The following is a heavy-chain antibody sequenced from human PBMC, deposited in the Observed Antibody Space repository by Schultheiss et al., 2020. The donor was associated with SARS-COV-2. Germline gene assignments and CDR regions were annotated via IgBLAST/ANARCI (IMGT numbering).Heavy chain of an antibody. V-gene: IGHV3-9*01. CDR3: AREAK. CDR2: ISWNSGSI. CDR1: GFTFDDYA. J-gene: IGHJ4*02. Sequence: SPKISCAASGFTFDDYAMHWVRQAPGKGLEWVSGISWNSGSIGYADSVKGRFTISRDNAKNSLYLQMNSLRAEDTAVYYCAREAKWGQGTLVTVSS.